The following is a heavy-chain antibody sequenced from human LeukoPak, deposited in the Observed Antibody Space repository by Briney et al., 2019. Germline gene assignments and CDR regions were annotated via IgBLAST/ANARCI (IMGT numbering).Heavy chain of an antibody. Sequence: GGSLRLSCAASGFTFSSYGMHWVRQAPGKGLEWVAFIRYDGSNKYYADSVKGRFTISRDNSKNTLYLQMNSLRAEDTAVYYCAKGLGYCSGGSCSNWFDPWGQGTLVTVSS. D-gene: IGHD2-15*01. CDR3: AKGLGYCSGGSCSNWFDP. J-gene: IGHJ5*02. CDR1: GFTFSSYG. V-gene: IGHV3-30*02. CDR2: IRYDGSNK.